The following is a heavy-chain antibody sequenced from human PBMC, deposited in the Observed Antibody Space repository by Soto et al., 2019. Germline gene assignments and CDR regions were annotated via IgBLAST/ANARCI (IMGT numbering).Heavy chain of an antibody. CDR3: AAEATILNWFDP. D-gene: IGHD5-12*01. V-gene: IGHV3-48*01. Sequence: PGGSLRLSCAASGFTFTSYAMTWVRQAPGKGLEWVSYISSSSSTIYYADSVKGRFTISRDNAKNSPYLQMNSLRAEDTAVYYCAAEATILNWFDPWGQGTLVTVSS. CDR1: GFTFTSYA. CDR2: ISSSSSTI. J-gene: IGHJ5*02.